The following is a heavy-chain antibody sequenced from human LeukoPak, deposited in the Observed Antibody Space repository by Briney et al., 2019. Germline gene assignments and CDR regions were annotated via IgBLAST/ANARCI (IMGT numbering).Heavy chain of an antibody. V-gene: IGHV3-30*18. D-gene: IGHD6-13*01. CDR2: IFYDGSKT. J-gene: IGHJ6*02. Sequence: GGSLRLSCAASGFTFSLYAMHWVRQAPGKGLEWVAVIFYDGSKTYYADSVKGRFTISRDNPRSTLYLQMNSLRSEDTAVYYCAKVGVSSSWNYYYYPMDVWGHGATVTVSS. CDR1: GFTFSLYA. CDR3: AKVGVSSSWNYYYYPMDV.